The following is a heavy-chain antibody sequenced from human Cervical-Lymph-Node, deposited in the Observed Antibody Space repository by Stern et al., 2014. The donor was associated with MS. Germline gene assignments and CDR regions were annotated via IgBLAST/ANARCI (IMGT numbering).Heavy chain of an antibody. Sequence: EVQLGESGGGVVRPGGSLRLSCAASGFIFADYGMSWVRQVPGKVPAWVSAINSNGGSTDYAASVKGRFTISRDNAKKSLYLRMNSLRVEDTAVYHCARAFCTGGVCYSFPFYGMDVWGQGTTVTVSS. J-gene: IGHJ6*02. D-gene: IGHD2-8*02. CDR3: ARAFCTGGVCYSFPFYGMDV. V-gene: IGHV3-20*01. CDR2: INSNGGST. CDR1: GFIFADYG.